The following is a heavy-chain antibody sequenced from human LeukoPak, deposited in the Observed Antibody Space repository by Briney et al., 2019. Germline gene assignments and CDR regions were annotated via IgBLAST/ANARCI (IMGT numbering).Heavy chain of an antibody. J-gene: IGHJ4*02. CDR2: ISSSSSYI. D-gene: IGHD6-13*01. Sequence: GGSLRLSCAASGLTFSSYGMHWVRQAPGKGLEWVSSISSSSSYIYYADSVKGRFTISRDNAKNSLYLQMNSLRAEDAAVYYCAKDGAAPGIPFDYWGQGTLVTVSS. V-gene: IGHV3-21*01. CDR1: GLTFSSYG. CDR3: AKDGAAPGIPFDY.